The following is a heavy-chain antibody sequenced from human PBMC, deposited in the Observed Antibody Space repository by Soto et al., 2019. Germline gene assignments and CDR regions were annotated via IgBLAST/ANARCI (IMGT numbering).Heavy chain of an antibody. Sequence: ASVKVSCKASVYSFTTYYLFWFRQSPGQGLEWMGIIDPSGGSTAYAQEFQGRVTMTRDASTTTVYMELSSLRSEDTAMYYCAREAFWSGSHLRYFDYWGQGTLVTVSS. V-gene: IGHV1-46*01. CDR3: AREAFWSGSHLRYFDY. J-gene: IGHJ4*02. CDR2: IDPSGGST. D-gene: IGHD3-3*01. CDR1: VYSFTTYY.